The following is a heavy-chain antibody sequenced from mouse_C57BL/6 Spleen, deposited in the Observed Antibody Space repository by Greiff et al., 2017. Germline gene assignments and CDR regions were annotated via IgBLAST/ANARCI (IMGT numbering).Heavy chain of an antibody. CDR3: ARHHCLSATSAKYFDV. D-gene: IGHD6-1*01. CDR1: GYTFTSYG. J-gene: IGHJ1*03. Sequence: QVQLQQSGADLAKPGASVKLSCEASGYTFTSYGMPWVSQTPGKGLEWIGYINRSGGYTKYNQKFKDKSTFTADKAANTAYMQLSSLTSEDTAVYYCARHHCLSATSAKYFDVWGTGTTRTVSS. CDR2: INRSGGYT. V-gene: IGHV1-7*01.